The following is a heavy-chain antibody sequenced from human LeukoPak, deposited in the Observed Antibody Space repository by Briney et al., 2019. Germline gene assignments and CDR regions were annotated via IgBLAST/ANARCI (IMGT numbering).Heavy chain of an antibody. CDR3: ARSGSYNWYFHL. Sequence: SQTLSLTCTVSGGSISSGDYYWGWIRQPPGKGLEWIGSIYYGGGTYYNPSLKSRVTMSVDTSKNQFSLRLTSATAADTAVYYCARSGSYNWYFHLWGRGTLVTVPS. V-gene: IGHV4-39*01. CDR2: IYYGGGT. D-gene: IGHD1-26*01. J-gene: IGHJ2*01. CDR1: GGSISSGDYY.